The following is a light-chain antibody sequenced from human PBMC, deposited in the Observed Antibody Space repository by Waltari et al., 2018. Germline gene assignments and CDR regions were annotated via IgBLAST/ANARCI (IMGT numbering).Light chain of an antibody. Sequence: IVMTQSPATLSVSPGERATLSCRASQSIGTNLAWYQQKPGQAPKLLIYGASTRATGIPARFSGSASGTEFTLTITSLQSEDFEVYYCHQYHNWPLTFGPGTRVDIK. CDR1: QSIGTN. V-gene: IGKV3-15*01. J-gene: IGKJ3*01. CDR2: GAS. CDR3: HQYHNWPLT.